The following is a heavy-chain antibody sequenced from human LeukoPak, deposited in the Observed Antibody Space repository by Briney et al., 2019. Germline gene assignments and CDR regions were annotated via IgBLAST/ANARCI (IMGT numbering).Heavy chain of an antibody. D-gene: IGHD2-2*01. V-gene: IGHV4-39*01. CDR3: ARQLGYCSSTSCYAYKVDY. CDR2: IYYSGST. Sequence: SETLSLTCTVSGGSISSSSYYWGWIRQPPGKGLEWIGSIYYSGSTYYNPSLKSRVTISVDTSKNQFSLTLSSVTAADTAVYYCARQLGYCSSTSCYAYKVDYWGQGTLVTVSS. J-gene: IGHJ4*02. CDR1: GGSISSSSYY.